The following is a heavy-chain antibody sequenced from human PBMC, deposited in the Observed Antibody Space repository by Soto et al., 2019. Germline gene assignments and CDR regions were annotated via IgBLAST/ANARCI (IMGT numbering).Heavy chain of an antibody. CDR2: MNPNSGDT. V-gene: IGHV1-8*01. CDR3: ARLNYYGSGSYQDYFYFYGLDV. D-gene: IGHD3-10*01. J-gene: IGHJ6*02. Sequence: ASVQVSCKTSGYTFSTYDINWVRQAPGQGLEWMGWMNPNSGDTGSAQKFLGRRTMTSDSSIRTVYMELSSLSSEDTAVYYCARLNYYGSGSYQDYFYFYGLDVWGQGTTVTVSS. CDR1: GYTFSTYD.